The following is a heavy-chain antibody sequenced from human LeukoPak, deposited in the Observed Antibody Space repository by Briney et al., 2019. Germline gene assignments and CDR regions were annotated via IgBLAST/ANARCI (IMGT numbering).Heavy chain of an antibody. Sequence: ASVKVSCKASGYTFTRYYIHWVRQAPGQGLEWMGLLNPSGGHTTHAQRFKGRVTMTSDTSTSTVYMALSSLRSDDTAEDTAVYYCARGRGTHCSGGSCFHYGLDVWGQGTTVIVSS. CDR2: LNPSGGHT. D-gene: IGHD2-15*01. V-gene: IGHV1-46*01. CDR3: ARGRGTHCSGGSCFHYGLDV. CDR1: GYTFTRYY. J-gene: IGHJ6*02.